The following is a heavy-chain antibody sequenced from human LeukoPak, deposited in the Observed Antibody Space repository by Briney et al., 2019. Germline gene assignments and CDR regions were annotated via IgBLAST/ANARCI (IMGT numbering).Heavy chain of an antibody. D-gene: IGHD3-16*01. Sequence: GEPLKIFCKGSGYRFTTYWIGWARQMPGKGLEWMGIIYPGDSDTRYSPSFQGLVTISADESISTAFLQWSSLQASDTAMEYCANGLKPYYLDYWGQGTLVTVSS. V-gene: IGHV5-51*01. CDR1: GYRFTTYW. CDR3: ANGLKPYYLDY. J-gene: IGHJ4*02. CDR2: IYPGDSDT.